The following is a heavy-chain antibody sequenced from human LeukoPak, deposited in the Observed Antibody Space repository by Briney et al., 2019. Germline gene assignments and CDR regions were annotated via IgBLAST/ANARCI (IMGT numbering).Heavy chain of an antibody. CDR1: GFTFSGYW. CDR3: ARETIYSYIDY. J-gene: IGHJ4*02. CDR2: IKQGGSET. Sequence: GGSLRLSCAASGFTFSGYWMSWVRQAPGKGLEWVANIKQGGSETSHVDSVKGRFTISRDNPKNSLYLQMNSLRAEDTAVYYCARETIYSYIDYWGQGTLVTVSS. D-gene: IGHD5-24*01. V-gene: IGHV3-7*01.